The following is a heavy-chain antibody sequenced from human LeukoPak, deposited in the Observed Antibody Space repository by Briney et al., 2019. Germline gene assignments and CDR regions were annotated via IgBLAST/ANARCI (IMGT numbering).Heavy chain of an antibody. V-gene: IGHV3-11*04. Sequence: GGSLRLSCATSGFTFSDHYMTWIRQAPGKGLQTVSYIYKGGDTIFYADSVKGRFTISRDNAKTSLYLQMNSLRAEDTAVYYCARDLSGVTGYTYGRGIDYWGQGTLVTVSS. CDR2: IYKGGDTI. D-gene: IGHD5-18*01. CDR3: ARDLSGVTGYTYGRGIDY. CDR1: GFTFSDHY. J-gene: IGHJ4*02.